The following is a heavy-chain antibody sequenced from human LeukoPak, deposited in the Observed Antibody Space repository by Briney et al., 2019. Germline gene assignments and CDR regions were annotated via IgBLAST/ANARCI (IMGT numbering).Heavy chain of an antibody. CDR3: ARELGYCSSTSCPRGDAFDI. D-gene: IGHD2-2*01. CDR1: GYSISSGYY. V-gene: IGHV4-38-2*02. J-gene: IGHJ3*02. Sequence: PSETLSLTCTVSGYSISSGYYWGWIRQPPGKGLEWIGSIYHSGSTYYNPSLKSRVTMSVDTSKNQFSLKLSSVTAADTAVYYCARELGYCSSTSCPRGDAFDIWGQGTMVTVSS. CDR2: IYHSGST.